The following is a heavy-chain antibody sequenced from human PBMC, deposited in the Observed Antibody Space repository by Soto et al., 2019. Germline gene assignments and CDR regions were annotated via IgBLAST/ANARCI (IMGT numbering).Heavy chain of an antibody. CDR3: ARGSQHSTMEFDY. J-gene: IGHJ4*02. CDR2: ISYDGSNK. D-gene: IGHD3-10*01. V-gene: IGHV3-30-3*01. CDR1: GFTFSSYA. Sequence: GGSLRLSCAASGFTFSSYAMHWVRQAPGKGLEWVAVISYDGSNKYYADSVKGRFTISRDNSKNTLYLQMNSLRAEDTAVYYCARGSQHSTMEFDYWGQGTLVTVSS.